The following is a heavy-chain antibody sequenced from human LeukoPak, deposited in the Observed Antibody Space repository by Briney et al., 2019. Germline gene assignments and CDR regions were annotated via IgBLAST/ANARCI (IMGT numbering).Heavy chain of an antibody. CDR3: ARPSYCVADNCGYWLDP. CDR1: GYTFTSYD. V-gene: IGHV1-46*01. CDR2: INPQGDIT. Sequence: ASVKVSCKASGYTFTSYDINWVRQAPGQGLEWMGTINPQGDITNYAQRFQARITLTEDTSTSTVYMELSSLTSEDTAVYYCARPSYCVADNCGYWLDPWGPGTLVTVSS. J-gene: IGHJ5*02. D-gene: IGHD2-21*01.